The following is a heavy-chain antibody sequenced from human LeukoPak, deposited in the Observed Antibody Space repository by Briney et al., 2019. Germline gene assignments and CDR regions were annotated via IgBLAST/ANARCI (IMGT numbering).Heavy chain of an antibody. V-gene: IGHV4-31*03. Sequence: SQTLSLTCTVSGGSISSGGYSWSWIRQHPGKGLEWIGYIYYSGSTYYNPSLKSRVTISVDTSKNQFSLKLSSVTAADTAVYYCARVTARLRFDYWGQGTLVTVSS. D-gene: IGHD6-6*01. J-gene: IGHJ4*02. CDR2: IYYSGST. CDR1: GGSISSGGYS. CDR3: ARVTARLRFDY.